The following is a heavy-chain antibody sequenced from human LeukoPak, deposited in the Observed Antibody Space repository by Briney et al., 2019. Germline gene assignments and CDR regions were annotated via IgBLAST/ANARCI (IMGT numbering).Heavy chain of an antibody. Sequence: PGGSLRLSCAASGFTFSSYWMSWVRQAPGKGLEWVANIKQDGSEKYYVDSVKGRFTISGDNAKNSLYLQMNSLRAEDTAVYYCARELEYYYGSGSSHLATFDYWGQGTLVTVSS. D-gene: IGHD3-10*01. CDR2: IKQDGSEK. CDR3: ARELEYYYGSGSSHLATFDY. CDR1: GFTFSSYW. V-gene: IGHV3-7*01. J-gene: IGHJ4*02.